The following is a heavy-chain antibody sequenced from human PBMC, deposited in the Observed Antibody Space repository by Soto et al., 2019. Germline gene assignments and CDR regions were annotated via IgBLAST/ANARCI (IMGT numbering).Heavy chain of an antibody. V-gene: IGHV3-53*04. J-gene: IGHJ6*02. D-gene: IGHD5-18*01. CDR1: GFTVSGNY. CDR3: LTINSYGPPGSGYYYGMDV. Sequence: EVQLVESGGGLVQPGGSLRLSCAASGFTVSGNYMSWVRQPPGKGLEWVSVIYSGGSTYYADSVKGRFTISRHNSKNTLYLQMNSLRAEDTAVYYCLTINSYGPPGSGYYYGMDVWGQGTTVTVSS. CDR2: IYSGGST.